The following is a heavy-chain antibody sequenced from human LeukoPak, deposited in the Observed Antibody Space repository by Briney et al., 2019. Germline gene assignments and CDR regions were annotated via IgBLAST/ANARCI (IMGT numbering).Heavy chain of an antibody. CDR1: GFTFSSYE. Sequence: PGGSLRLSCAASGFTFSSYEMNWVRQAPGKGLEWVSYISSSGSTIKYADSVKGRFSISRDNAKNSLYLQMNSLRAEDTAVYYCARESSKSWYVDYWGHGALVTVSS. V-gene: IGHV3-48*03. CDR3: ARESSKSWYVDY. D-gene: IGHD6-13*01. J-gene: IGHJ4*01. CDR2: ISSSGSTI.